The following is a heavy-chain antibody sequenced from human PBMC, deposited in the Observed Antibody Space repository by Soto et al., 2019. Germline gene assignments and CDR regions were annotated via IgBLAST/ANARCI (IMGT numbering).Heavy chain of an antibody. CDR2: IDSSGRT. Sequence: QVQLQESGPGLVKPSQTLSLTCSLSGGSINSDEFYWTWIRQSPGKGLEWIGYIDSSGRTHYNPSLKSRINISLDTSNNLWSLRLSSVTAADTAVYYCARMGLHLGELSRNWFDPWGRGTLVTVSS. CDR3: ARMGLHLGELSRNWFDP. V-gene: IGHV4-31*03. J-gene: IGHJ5*02. CDR1: GGSINSDEFY. D-gene: IGHD3-16*02.